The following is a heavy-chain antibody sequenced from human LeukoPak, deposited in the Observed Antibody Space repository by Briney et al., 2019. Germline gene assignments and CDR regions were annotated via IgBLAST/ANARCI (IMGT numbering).Heavy chain of an antibody. CDR3: ARGYDSDY. J-gene: IGHJ4*02. CDR1: GFTFSSYA. D-gene: IGHD3-16*01. V-gene: IGHV3-7*04. Sequence: TGGSLRLSCAASGFTFSSYAMHWVRQAPGKGLEWVANIKQDGSEKYYVDSVKGRFTISRDNAKNSLYLQMNSLRAEDTAVYYCARGYDSDYWGQGTLVTVSS. CDR2: IKQDGSEK.